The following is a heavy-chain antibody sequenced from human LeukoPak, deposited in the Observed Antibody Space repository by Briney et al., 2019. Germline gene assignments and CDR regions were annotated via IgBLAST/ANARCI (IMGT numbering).Heavy chain of an antibody. Sequence: PSETLSLTCAVYGGSFSGYYWSWIRQPPGKGLEWIGEINHSGSTNYNPSLKSRVTISVDTSKNQFSLKLSSVIAADTAVYYCARFKGSYLFRGRYFDYWGQGTLVTVSS. D-gene: IGHD3-16*02. J-gene: IGHJ4*02. V-gene: IGHV4-34*01. CDR3: ARFKGSYLFRGRYFDY. CDR2: INHSGST. CDR1: GGSFSGYY.